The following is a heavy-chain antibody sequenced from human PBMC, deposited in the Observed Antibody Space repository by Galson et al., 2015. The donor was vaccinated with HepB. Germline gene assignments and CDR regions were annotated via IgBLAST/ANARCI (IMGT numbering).Heavy chain of an antibody. D-gene: IGHD6-13*01. CDR1: GFTFSNYG. CDR2: LSNDGSNK. CDR3: AKDRVAAGRGYYHYYGMDV. Sequence: SLRLSCAASGFTFSNYGMYWVRQAPGKGLEWVAVLSNDGSNKYYADPVKGRFTISRDNFKNRLYLQMNSLRPEDTAVYYCAKDRVAAGRGYYHYYGMDVWGQGTTVTVS. J-gene: IGHJ6*02. V-gene: IGHV3-30*18.